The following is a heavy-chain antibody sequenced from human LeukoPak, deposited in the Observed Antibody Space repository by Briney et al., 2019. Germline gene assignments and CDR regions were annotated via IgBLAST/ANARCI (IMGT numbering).Heavy chain of an antibody. J-gene: IGHJ5*02. CDR1: SDSFSNGNYF. CDR2: IYISGST. CDR3: ARHRGYDFWSGQNWFDP. D-gene: IGHD3-3*01. Sequence: SQTLSLTCTVSSDSFSNGNYFWAWIRQPAGKGLEWIGRIYISGSTNYKPSLKSRVTMSVDTSKKQFSLKLSSVTAADTAMYYCARHRGYDFWSGQNWFDPWGQGTLVTVSS. V-gene: IGHV4-61*02.